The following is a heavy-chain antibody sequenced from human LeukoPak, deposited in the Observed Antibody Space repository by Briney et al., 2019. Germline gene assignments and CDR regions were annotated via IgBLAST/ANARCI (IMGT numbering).Heavy chain of an antibody. CDR2: IKSKIDGGTT. J-gene: IGHJ6*03. V-gene: IGHV3-15*01. CDR1: GFTFTNAG. D-gene: IGHD4-11*01. Sequence: GGSLRLSCAASGFTFTNAGMSWVRQAPGKGLEWVGRIKSKIDGGTTDYTAPVKGRFTFSRDDSENTLYLQTNSLKTEDSAVYYCTTDYSKSAPHYYMDVWGKGTTVTVSS. CDR3: TTDYSKSAPHYYMDV.